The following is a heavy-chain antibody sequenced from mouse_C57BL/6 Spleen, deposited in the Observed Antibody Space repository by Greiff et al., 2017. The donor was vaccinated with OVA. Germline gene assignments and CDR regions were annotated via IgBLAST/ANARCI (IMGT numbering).Heavy chain of an antibody. Sequence: VQLQQSGPELVKPGASVKMSCKASGYTFTDYNMHWVKQSHGKSLEWIGYINPNNGGTSYNQKFKGKATLTVNKSSSTAYMELRSLTSEDSAVYYCARPLYGSSYEEYFDYWGQGTTLTVSS. J-gene: IGHJ2*01. CDR3: ARPLYGSSYEEYFDY. CDR2: INPNNGGT. D-gene: IGHD1-1*01. CDR1: GYTFTDYN. V-gene: IGHV1-22*01.